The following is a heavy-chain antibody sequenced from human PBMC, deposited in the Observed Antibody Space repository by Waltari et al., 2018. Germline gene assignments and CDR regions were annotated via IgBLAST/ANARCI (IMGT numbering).Heavy chain of an antibody. V-gene: IGHV4-39*07. CDR2: IYYSGST. CDR3: AKTTVTTVGSWFDP. J-gene: IGHJ5*02. CDR1: GGSIRSSSYY. D-gene: IGHD4-17*01. Sequence: QLQLQESGPGLVKPSETLSLTCTVSGGSIRSSSYYWGWIRQPPGKGLEWIGSIYYSGSTYYNPSLKSRVTISVDTSKNQFSLKLSSVTAADTAVYYCAKTTVTTVGSWFDPWGQGTLVTVSS.